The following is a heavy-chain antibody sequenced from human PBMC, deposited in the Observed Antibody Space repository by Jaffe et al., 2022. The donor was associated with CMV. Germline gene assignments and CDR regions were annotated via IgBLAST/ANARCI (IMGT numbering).Heavy chain of an antibody. D-gene: IGHD6-13*01. CDR2: ISSNGATT. CDR1: GFAFSSYE. CDR3: ARDRGAAAGTLIDY. V-gene: IGHV3-48*03. J-gene: IGHJ4*02. Sequence: EVQLVESGGGLAQPGGSLRLSCAASGFAFSSYEMKWVRQAPGKGLEWVSYISSNGATTHYADSVKGRFTMSRDNAKNSLYLQMNSLRAEDTAIYYCARDRGAAAGTLIDYWGQGTLVTVSS.